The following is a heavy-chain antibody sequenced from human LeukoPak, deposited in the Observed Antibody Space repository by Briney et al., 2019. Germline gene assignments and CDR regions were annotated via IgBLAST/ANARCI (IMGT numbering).Heavy chain of an antibody. CDR1: GFTFSSYE. V-gene: IGHV3-48*03. J-gene: IGHJ3*02. D-gene: IGHD3-16*01. CDR2: ISSSGSTI. Sequence: PGGSLRLSCAASGFTFSSYEMNWVRQAPGKGLEWVSYISSSGSTIYYADSVKGRFTISRDNSKNTLYLQMNSLRAEDMALYYCAKDIGGGLYAFDIWGQGTMVTVSS. CDR3: AKDIGGGLYAFDI.